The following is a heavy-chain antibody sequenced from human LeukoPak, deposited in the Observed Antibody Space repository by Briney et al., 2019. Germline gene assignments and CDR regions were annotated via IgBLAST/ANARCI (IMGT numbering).Heavy chain of an antibody. V-gene: IGHV4-34*01. CDR2: INHSRST. D-gene: IGHD2-2*01. Sequence: SETLSLTCAVYGGSFSGYYWSWIRQPPGKGLEWIGEINHSRSTNYNPSLKSRVTISVDTSKNQFSLKLSSVTAADTAVYYCARAPGYCSSTSCRSPLDYWGQGTLVTVSS. CDR3: ARAPGYCSSTSCRSPLDY. CDR1: GGSFSGYY. J-gene: IGHJ4*02.